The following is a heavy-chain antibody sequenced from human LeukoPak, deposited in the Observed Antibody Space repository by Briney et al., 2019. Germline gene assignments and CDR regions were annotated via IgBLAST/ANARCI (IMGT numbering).Heavy chain of an antibody. Sequence: PGGSLRLSCAASGFTVSSYSMNWVRQAPGKGLEWVSSISSSSSYIYYADSVKGRFTISRDSAKNSLYLQMNSLRAEDTAVYYCARTRAAAPPLYGMDVWGQGTTVTVSS. CDR1: GFTVSSYS. V-gene: IGHV3-21*01. J-gene: IGHJ6*02. D-gene: IGHD6-13*01. CDR3: ARTRAAAPPLYGMDV. CDR2: ISSSSSYI.